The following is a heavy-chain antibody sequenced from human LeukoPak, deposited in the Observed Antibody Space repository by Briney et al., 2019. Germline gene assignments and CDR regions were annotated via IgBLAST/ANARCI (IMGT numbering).Heavy chain of an antibody. CDR1: GGSLSGHY. Sequence: SETLSLTCTVSGGSLSGHYWSWIRQPPGKRLEWIGYVSYTGRTKSNPSLQSRVTISIDTSKSQFSLKLTSVTSADTAVYSCARLLDNDISGDPDTFDVWGQGTTVIVSS. D-gene: IGHD3-22*01. CDR3: ARLLDNDISGDPDTFDV. V-gene: IGHV4-59*11. J-gene: IGHJ3*01. CDR2: VSYTGRT.